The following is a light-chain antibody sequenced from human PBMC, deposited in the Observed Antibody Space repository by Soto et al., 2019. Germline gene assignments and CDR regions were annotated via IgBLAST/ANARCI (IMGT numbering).Light chain of an antibody. J-gene: IGLJ1*01. CDR2: ANS. Sequence: SLLRQPLSVFGARGQRVPISCTGSISNIEAGYDGHWYQELPGTAPQLLMYANSNRPSGVPGRLSGSKSGASASLAITGVQGEDEADYYFKSYGSSLSGYVFGTGTKVTVL. V-gene: IGLV1-40*01. CDR3: KSYGSSLSGYV. CDR1: ISNIEAGYD.